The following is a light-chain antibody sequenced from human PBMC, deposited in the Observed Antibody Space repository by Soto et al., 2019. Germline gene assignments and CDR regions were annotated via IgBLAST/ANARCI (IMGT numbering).Light chain of an antibody. V-gene: IGKV3-20*01. Sequence: EIVLTQSPGPLSLSPAVRPTLSCRAIPSVTSNYLVWYQHRPGQAPRLLLYVESSRATGIPDRFSGSGSGPDFTLTIRRLEPEDFAVYYCKHYGSSPYTFGQGPKLEIK. J-gene: IGKJ2*01. CDR2: VES. CDR1: PSVTSNY. CDR3: KHYGSSPYT.